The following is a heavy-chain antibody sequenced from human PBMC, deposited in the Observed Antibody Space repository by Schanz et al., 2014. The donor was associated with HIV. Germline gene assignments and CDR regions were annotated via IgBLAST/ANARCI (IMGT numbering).Heavy chain of an antibody. J-gene: IGHJ4*02. CDR3: ARLYYDSWGGKDEYYFDY. V-gene: IGHV3-33*01. D-gene: IGHD3-3*01. CDR2: IWYDGSKK. Sequence: QVQLVESGGGVVQPGRSLRLSCAASGFTFSSYGMHWVRQAPGKGLEWVALIWYDGSKKYYADSVKGRFTISRDNSKNTLYLQMNRLRAEDTAVYYCARLYYDSWGGKDEYYFDYWGQGTLVTVSS. CDR1: GFTFSSYG.